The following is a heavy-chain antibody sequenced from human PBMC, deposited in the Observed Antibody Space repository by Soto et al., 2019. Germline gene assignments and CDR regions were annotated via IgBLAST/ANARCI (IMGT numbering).Heavy chain of an antibody. Sequence: ALVKVSCKASGGTFSSYAISLVRQAPGQGLEWMGGIIPIFGTANYAQKFQGRVTITADESTSTAYMELSSLRSEDTAVYYCARIAAAGRRYYYYGMDVWGQGTTVTVSS. J-gene: IGHJ6*02. CDR1: GGTFSSYA. CDR2: IIPIFGTA. D-gene: IGHD6-13*01. V-gene: IGHV1-69*13. CDR3: ARIAAAGRRYYYYGMDV.